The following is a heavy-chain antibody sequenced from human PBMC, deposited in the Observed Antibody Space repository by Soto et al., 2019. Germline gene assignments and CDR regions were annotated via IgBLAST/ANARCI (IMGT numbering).Heavy chain of an antibody. J-gene: IGHJ4*02. CDR1: GFNFSTHS. V-gene: IGHV3-21*01. Sequence: TGGSLRLSCAASGFNFSTHSMNWVRQAPGKGLEWVSFISSSSSYMNYADSVKGRFTISRDNAKNSLYLHMNSLRAEDTAVYYCARDHYGSGNYYFDYWGQGTLVTVSS. CDR3: ARDHYGSGNYYFDY. D-gene: IGHD3-10*01. CDR2: ISSSSSYM.